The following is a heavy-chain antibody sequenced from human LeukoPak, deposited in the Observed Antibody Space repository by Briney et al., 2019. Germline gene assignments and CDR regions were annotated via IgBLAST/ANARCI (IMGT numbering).Heavy chain of an antibody. V-gene: IGHV4-59*08. J-gene: IGHJ6*02. Sequence: PSETLSLTCTVSGGSISSYYWSWIRQPPRKGLEWIGHIYYSGGTNYNPSLKSRVTISVDTSKNQFSLKLSSVTAADTAVYYCARHYCSSTSCYEGHYYYGMDVWGQGTTVTVSS. CDR2: IYYSGGT. D-gene: IGHD2-2*01. CDR3: ARHYCSSTSCYEGHYYYGMDV. CDR1: GGSISSYY.